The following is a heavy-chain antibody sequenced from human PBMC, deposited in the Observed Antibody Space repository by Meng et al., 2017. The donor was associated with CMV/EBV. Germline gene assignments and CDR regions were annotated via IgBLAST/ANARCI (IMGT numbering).Heavy chain of an antibody. V-gene: IGHV3-49*04. Sequence: GGSLRLSCAASGFTFSSYGMHWVRQAPGKGLEWVGFIRSKAYGGTTEYAASVKGRFTISRDDSKSIAYLQMNSLKTEDTAVYYCTRAKVVVPAANYKEYYFDYWGQGTLVTVSS. J-gene: IGHJ4*02. D-gene: IGHD2-2*01. CDR2: IRSKAYGGTT. CDR1: GFTFSSYG. CDR3: TRAKVVVPAANYKEYYFDY.